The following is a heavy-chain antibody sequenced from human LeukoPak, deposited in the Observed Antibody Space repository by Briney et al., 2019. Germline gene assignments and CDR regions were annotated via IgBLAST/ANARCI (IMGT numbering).Heavy chain of an antibody. J-gene: IGHJ4*02. CDR3: ARMMSISVAGHRPLFDY. CDR1: GYTFTSYG. Sequence: GASVKVSCKASGYTFTSYGINWVRQAPGQGLEWMGWISAYNGNTNYAQKLQDRVTMTTDTSTSAAYMELRSLRSDDTAIYYCARMMSISVAGHRPLFDYWGQGTLVTVSS. CDR2: ISAYNGNT. V-gene: IGHV1-18*01. D-gene: IGHD6-19*01.